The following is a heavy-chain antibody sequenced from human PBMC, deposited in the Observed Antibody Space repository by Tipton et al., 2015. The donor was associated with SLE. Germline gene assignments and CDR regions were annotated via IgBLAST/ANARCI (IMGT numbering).Heavy chain of an antibody. J-gene: IGHJ4*02. Sequence: TLSLTCAVYGGSFSGYQWTWIRQPPGQGLGWIGEIADTGSPNYNPSLKSRVTISLDTSKSQFSLILNSLTAADTAVYYCARGPFQRWPPGAYWGQGTLVTVSS. D-gene: IGHD6-19*01. V-gene: IGHV4-34*01. CDR1: GGSFSGYQ. CDR2: IADTGSP. CDR3: ARGPFQRWPPGAY.